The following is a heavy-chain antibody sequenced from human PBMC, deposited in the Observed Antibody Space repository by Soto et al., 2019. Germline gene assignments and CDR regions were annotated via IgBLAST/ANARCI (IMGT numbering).Heavy chain of an antibody. CDR1: GFTFSTYA. CDR2: ILPDETG. V-gene: IGHV3-23*01. CDR3: AKAGLYTSSWLAFDY. D-gene: IGHD6-13*01. J-gene: IGHJ4*02. Sequence: GGSLRLSCATSGFTFSTYAMTWVHQVPGRGLQWVSTILPDETGFYTVSVKGRFTISRDNYRGIVYLQMNSLRAEDTAVYYCAKAGLYTSSWLAFDYWGQGTLVTVSS.